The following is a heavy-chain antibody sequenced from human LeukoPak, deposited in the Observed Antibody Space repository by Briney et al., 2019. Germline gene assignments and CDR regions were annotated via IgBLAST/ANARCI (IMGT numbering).Heavy chain of an antibody. Sequence: SVTVSCKASGGTLSSYAISWVRQAPGQGLEWMGGIIPIFGTANYAQKFQGRVTITTDESTSTAYMELSSLRSEDTAVYYCELRNGVRGVIEFDYWGQGTLVTVSS. J-gene: IGHJ4*02. V-gene: IGHV1-69*05. D-gene: IGHD3-10*01. CDR2: IIPIFGTA. CDR1: GGTLSSYA. CDR3: ELRNGVRGVIEFDY.